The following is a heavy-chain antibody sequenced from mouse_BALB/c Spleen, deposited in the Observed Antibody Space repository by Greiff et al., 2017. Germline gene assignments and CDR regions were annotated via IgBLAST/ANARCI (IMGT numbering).Heavy chain of an antibody. D-gene: IGHD3-3*01. J-gene: IGHJ2*01. CDR1: GFTFTDYY. V-gene: IGHV7-3*02. Sequence: EVQRVESGGGLVQPGGSLRLSCATSGFTFTDYYMSWVRQPPGKAIEWLGFIRNKANGYTTEYSASVKGRFTISRDNSQSILYLQMNTLRAEDSATYYCARDTTRDPYYFDYWGQGTTLTVSS. CDR3: ARDTTRDPYYFDY. CDR2: IRNKANGYTT.